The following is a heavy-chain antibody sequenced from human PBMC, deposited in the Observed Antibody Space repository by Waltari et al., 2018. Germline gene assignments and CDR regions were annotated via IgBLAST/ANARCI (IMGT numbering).Heavy chain of an antibody. J-gene: IGHJ5*02. D-gene: IGHD2-2*02. Sequence: QVQLQQWGAGLLKPSETLSLTCAVYGGSFSGYYWTWIRQPPGKGLEWIGEINHDGGTSSSPSLKSRATLSVDTSKNQLSLILNSVTAADTAVYYCAIRRCSVTNCYMRNWFDPWGQGILVTVSS. V-gene: IGHV4-34*01. CDR2: INHDGGT. CDR3: AIRRCSVTNCYMRNWFDP. CDR1: GGSFSGYY.